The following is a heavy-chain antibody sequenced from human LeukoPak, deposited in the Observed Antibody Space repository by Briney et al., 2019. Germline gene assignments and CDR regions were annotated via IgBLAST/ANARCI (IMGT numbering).Heavy chain of an antibody. CDR2: ISYDGSNK. Sequence: GGSLRLSCAASGFTFISYTMHWVRQAPGKGLEWVAVISYDGSNKYYADSVKGRFTISRDNSKNTLYLQMNSLRPEDTAVYYCAREPSTVTKTLFLRYWGQGTLVTVSS. CDR3: AREPSTVTKTLFLRY. CDR1: GFTFISYT. D-gene: IGHD4-11*01. J-gene: IGHJ4*02. V-gene: IGHV3-30*04.